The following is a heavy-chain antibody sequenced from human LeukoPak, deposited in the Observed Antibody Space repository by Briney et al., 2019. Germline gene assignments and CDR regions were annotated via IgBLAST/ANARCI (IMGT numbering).Heavy chain of an antibody. Sequence: PSETLSLTCAVPGGSISSAGYYWSWIRQPPGKGLEWIGYIYHSGSSYYNPSLKSRVTISVDRSKNQFSLKLSSLTAADTAVYYCARVGVGSLSMVRGIIEDTEYFQHWGQGTLVTVSS. CDR1: GGSISSAGYY. CDR2: IYHSGSS. J-gene: IGHJ1*01. CDR3: ARVGVGSLSMVRGIIEDTEYFQH. V-gene: IGHV4-30-2*01. D-gene: IGHD3-10*01.